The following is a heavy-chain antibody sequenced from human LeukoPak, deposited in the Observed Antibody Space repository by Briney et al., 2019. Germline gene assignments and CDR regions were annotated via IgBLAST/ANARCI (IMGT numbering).Heavy chain of an antibody. CDR2: IYYSGST. V-gene: IGHV4-59*08. CDR3: ARGVRVTIFGVVTQIAFDI. J-gene: IGHJ3*02. D-gene: IGHD3-3*01. Sequence: SETLSLTCTVSGGSISSYYWSWIRQPPGKGLEWIGYIYYSGSTNYSPSLKSRVTISVDTSKNQFSLKLSSVTAADTAVYYCARGVRVTIFGVVTQIAFDIWGQGTMVTVSS. CDR1: GGSISSYY.